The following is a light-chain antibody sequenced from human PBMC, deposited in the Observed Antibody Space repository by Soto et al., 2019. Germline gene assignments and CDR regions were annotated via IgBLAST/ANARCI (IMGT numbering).Light chain of an antibody. J-gene: IGKJ4*02. V-gene: IGKV3-11*01. Sequence: EIVLTQSPATLSLSPGERATLSCRASQSVGNNLAWYQQKPGQAPGLLIYEASTRATGIPARFSGSGSGTDFTLTISSLEPEDFAVYYCQQHANWPPTFGGGTKVDIK. CDR2: EAS. CDR3: QQHANWPPT. CDR1: QSVGNN.